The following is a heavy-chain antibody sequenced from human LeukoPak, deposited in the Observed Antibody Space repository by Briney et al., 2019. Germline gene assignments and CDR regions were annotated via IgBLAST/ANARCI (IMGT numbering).Heavy chain of an antibody. Sequence: SETLSLTCTVSGGSISSGGYYWSWIRQHPGKGLEWIGYIYYSGSTYYNPSLKSRVTISVDTSKNQFSLKLSSVTAADTAVYYCARWVGGVTGAAFDIWGQGTMITVSS. CDR2: IYYSGST. J-gene: IGHJ3*02. V-gene: IGHV4-31*03. CDR3: ARWVGGVTGAAFDI. D-gene: IGHD2-21*02. CDR1: GGSISSGGYY.